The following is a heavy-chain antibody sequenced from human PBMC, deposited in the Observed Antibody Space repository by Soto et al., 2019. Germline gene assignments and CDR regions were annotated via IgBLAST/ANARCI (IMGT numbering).Heavy chain of an antibody. J-gene: IGHJ3*02. CDR1: GYTFSAYT. CDR3: ARDTETLGPRANDALDI. CDR2: INVGSGNT. Sequence: GASVKVSCKAAGYTFSAYTMNWVRQAPGQSLEWMGWINVGSGNTRYSQNFQGRVSITRDTSASTVYMELTGLKSEDTAMYYCARDTETLGPRANDALDIWRQRTMVTVSS. D-gene: IGHD3-3*02. V-gene: IGHV1-3*01.